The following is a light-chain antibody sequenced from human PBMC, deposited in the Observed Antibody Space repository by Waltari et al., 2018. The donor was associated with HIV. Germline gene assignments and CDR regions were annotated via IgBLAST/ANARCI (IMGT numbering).Light chain of an antibody. Sequence: QSVLTQPPSASGTPGQRVTISCSGSGSHIGTNTVNCYQQLPGTAPKLLIHSNKQRPSGVPDRFSGSKSGTSASLAISGLQSEDEADYYCAAWDDSLNGYVFGTGTKVTVL. V-gene: IGLV1-44*01. CDR2: SNK. J-gene: IGLJ1*01. CDR3: AAWDDSLNGYV. CDR1: GSHIGTNT.